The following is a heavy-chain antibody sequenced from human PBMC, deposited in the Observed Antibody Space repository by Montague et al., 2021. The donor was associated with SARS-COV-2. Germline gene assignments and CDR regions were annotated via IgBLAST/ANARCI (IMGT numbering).Heavy chain of an antibody. Sequence: SETLCLTCSVSGDSVNRNYWSWVRQPPGKGLEWLGYIFYSGSTYNPSLNSRVTMSLDTSKNHFSLNLISVTAADTAVYYCAKASRGYGGDFDSWGQGTLVIVSS. CDR3: AKASRGYGGDFDS. CDR2: IFYSGST. CDR1: GDSVNRNY. D-gene: IGHD4-23*01. V-gene: IGHV4-59*02. J-gene: IGHJ4*02.